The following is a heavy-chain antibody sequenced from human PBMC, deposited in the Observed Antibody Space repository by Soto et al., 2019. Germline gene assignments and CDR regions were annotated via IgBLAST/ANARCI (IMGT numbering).Heavy chain of an antibody. J-gene: IGHJ5*02. CDR3: AKDSSITAAGSGGWFDP. CDR2: ISFDGGNQ. CDR1: GFDFNTYG. Sequence: QVQLVQSGGGVVQPGRSLRLSCAASGFDFNTYGLHWVRQAPGKGLEGVAGISFDGGNQYYADSVKGRFTISRDKSNNTLFLQMNSLGAEDTATYYCAKDSSITAAGSGGWFDPWGQGTLVIVSS. D-gene: IGHD6-13*01. V-gene: IGHV3-30*18.